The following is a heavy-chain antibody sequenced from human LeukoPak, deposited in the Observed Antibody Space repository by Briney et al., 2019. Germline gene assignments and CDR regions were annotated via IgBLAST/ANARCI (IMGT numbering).Heavy chain of an antibody. CDR3: AKSGDSSGYYYSDY. D-gene: IGHD3-22*01. CDR2: ITWSGGSI. J-gene: IGHJ4*02. CDR1: GFTFSDYA. Sequence: AGGSLRLSCAASGFTFSDYAMHWLRHAPGKGLEWVSGITWSGGSIVHADSVKGRFTISRDNAKNSLYLQMNSLRAEDAAMYYCAKSGDSSGYYYSDYWGQGTLVTVSS. V-gene: IGHV3-9*01.